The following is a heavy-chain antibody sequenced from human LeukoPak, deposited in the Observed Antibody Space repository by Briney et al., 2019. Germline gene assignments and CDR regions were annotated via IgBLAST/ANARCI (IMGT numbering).Heavy chain of an antibody. CDR3: ARGRYCSSASCYFDS. Sequence: PGGSLRLSCAASGFTFSTYSMNWVPQAPGKGLEWISYLSSSSSTIYYADSVKGRFTISRDNAKNSLYLQMDSLRDEDTAVYYCARGRYCSSASCYFDSWGQGTLVTVSS. J-gene: IGHJ4*02. CDR1: GFTFSTYS. CDR2: LSSSSSTI. V-gene: IGHV3-48*02. D-gene: IGHD2-2*01.